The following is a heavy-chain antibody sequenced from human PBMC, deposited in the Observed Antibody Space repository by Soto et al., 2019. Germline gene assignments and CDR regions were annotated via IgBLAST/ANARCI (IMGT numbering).Heavy chain of an antibody. J-gene: IGHJ5*02. CDR1: RGSISSYY. CDR3: ETYVVCSSGGCYRRNWFYL. D-gene: IGHD2-15*01. CDR2: IYYSGST. V-gene: IGHV4-59*12. Sequence: SGTLSLTCTVSRGSISSYYWSWIRQPPGKGLEWIGYIYYSGSTNYNPSLKSRVTISVDTSKNQFSQKLSSVTATDTAAYYCETYVVCSSGGCYRRNWFYLCSQRTLVTVSS.